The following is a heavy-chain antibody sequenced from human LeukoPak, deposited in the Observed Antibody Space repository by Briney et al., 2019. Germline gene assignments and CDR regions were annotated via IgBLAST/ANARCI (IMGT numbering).Heavy chain of an antibody. CDR2: NYYSGST. CDR1: GGPISSSSYY. J-gene: IGHJ4*02. Sequence: SETLSLTRPVSGGPISSSSYYWGWVPQPPGKGLEWIWRNYYSGSTYYNPSLKSRVTISVDTSKNQFSLKLSSVTAADTAVYYCARQRYCSSTSCYTMDYWGQGTLVTVSS. D-gene: IGHD2-2*02. CDR3: ARQRYCSSTSCYTMDY. V-gene: IGHV4-39*01.